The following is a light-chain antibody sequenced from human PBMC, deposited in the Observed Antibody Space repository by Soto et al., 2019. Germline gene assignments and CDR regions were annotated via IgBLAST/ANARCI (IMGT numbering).Light chain of an antibody. CDR3: CSYAGRSPP. V-gene: IGLV2-23*01. CDR2: EGS. Sequence: QSALTQPASVSGSPGQSITISCTGTSSDVGSYNLVSWYQQHPGKAPKLMIYEGSKRPSGVSNRFSGAKSGNTASLTISGLQAEDEADYYCCSYAGRSPPFGGGTKLTVL. J-gene: IGLJ3*02. CDR1: SSDVGSYNL.